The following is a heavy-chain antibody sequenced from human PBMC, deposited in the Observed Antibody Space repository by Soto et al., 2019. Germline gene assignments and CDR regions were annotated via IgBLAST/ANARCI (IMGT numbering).Heavy chain of an antibody. V-gene: IGHV3-23*01. D-gene: IGHD5-12*01. Sequence: GGSLRLSCAASGFTFISYAMRWVRQDPGKGLEWVSAISGSGGSTYYADSVKGRFTISRDNSKNTLYLQMNSLRAEDTAVYYCAKSPDPRGGYDPGFDPWGQGTLVTVSS. CDR2: ISGSGGST. CDR1: GFTFISYA. CDR3: AKSPDPRGGYDPGFDP. J-gene: IGHJ5*02.